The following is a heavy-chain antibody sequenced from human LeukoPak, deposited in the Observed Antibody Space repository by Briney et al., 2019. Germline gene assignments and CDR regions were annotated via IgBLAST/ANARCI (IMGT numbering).Heavy chain of an antibody. Sequence: SETLSLTCTVSGGSISSGSYYWSWIRQPAGKGLEWIGRIYTSGSTNYNPSLKSRVTISVDTSKNQFSLKLSSVTAADTAVYYCATAIFGVVTATDAFDIWGQGTMVTVSS. CDR2: IYTSGST. V-gene: IGHV4-61*02. D-gene: IGHD3-3*01. CDR3: ATAIFGVVTATDAFDI. J-gene: IGHJ3*02. CDR1: GGSISSGSYY.